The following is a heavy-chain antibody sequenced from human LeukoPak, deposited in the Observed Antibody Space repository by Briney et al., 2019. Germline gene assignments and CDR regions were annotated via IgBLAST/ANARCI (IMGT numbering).Heavy chain of an antibody. CDR3: AKERYSSGWYFAFDI. D-gene: IGHD6-19*01. J-gene: IGHJ3*02. V-gene: IGHV3-30*18. CDR2: ISYDGSNK. CDR1: GFTFSSYG. Sequence: GGSLRLSCAASGFTFSSYGMHWVRQAPGKGLEWVAVISYDGSNKYYADSVKGRFTISRDNSKNTLYLQMNSLRAEDTAVYYCAKERYSSGWYFAFDIWAQGTMVTVSS.